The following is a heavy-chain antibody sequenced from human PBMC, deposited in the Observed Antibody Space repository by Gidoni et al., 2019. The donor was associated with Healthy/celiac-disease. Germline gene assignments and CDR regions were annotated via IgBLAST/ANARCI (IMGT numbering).Heavy chain of an antibody. CDR2: IYDSGST. CDR1: GGSISSSSYY. J-gene: IGHJ4*02. CDR3: ARVGAIENFDY. D-gene: IGHD1-26*01. Sequence: QLQLQESGPGLAKPSATLSLTCTVSGGSISSSSYYWGWIRQPPGKGLEWIGSIYDSGSTYYNPSLKSRVTISVDTSKNQFSLKLSSVTAADTAVYYCARVGAIENFDYWGQGTLVTVSS. V-gene: IGHV4-39*01.